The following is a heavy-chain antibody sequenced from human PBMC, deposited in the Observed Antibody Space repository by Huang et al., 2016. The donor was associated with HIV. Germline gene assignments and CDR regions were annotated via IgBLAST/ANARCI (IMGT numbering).Heavy chain of an antibody. Sequence: QVQLQESGPGLVKPSETLSLTCTVSGGSISSHYWSWIRQPPGKGLEWIGGIYYSGSTNYNPSHKSRVTISVDTSKNQFSLKLSSVTAADTAVYYCAREGQGYWGQGTLVTVSS. V-gene: IGHV4-59*11. CDR3: AREGQGY. CDR2: IYYSGST. CDR1: GGSISSHY. J-gene: IGHJ4*02.